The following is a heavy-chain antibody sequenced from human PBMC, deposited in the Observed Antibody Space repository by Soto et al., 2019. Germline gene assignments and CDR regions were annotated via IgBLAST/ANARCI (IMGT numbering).Heavy chain of an antibody. D-gene: IGHD1-26*01. Sequence: EVQVVESGGGLVQPGGSLRLSCNFTFSMYSMNWVRQAPGKGLEWVASVSSGGIYIKYADSVKGRLTISRDNAKNSVTLQMNSLRVDATAMYFCTRDQGGSYDSWFDPWGQGTLVTVSS. CDR1: TFSMYS. CDR3: TRDQGGSYDSWFDP. CDR2: VSSGGIYI. J-gene: IGHJ5*02. V-gene: IGHV3-21*01.